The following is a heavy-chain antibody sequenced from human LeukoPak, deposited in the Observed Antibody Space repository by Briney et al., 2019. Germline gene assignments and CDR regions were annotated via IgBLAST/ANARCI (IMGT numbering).Heavy chain of an antibody. V-gene: IGHV4-38-2*02. Sequence: SETLSLTCTVSGYSISSGYYWGWIRQPPGKGLEWIGSIYHSGSTYYNPSLKSRVTISLDTSKNQFSLTLSSVTAADTAVYYCARHCSGGSCYSFDYWGQGTLVTVSS. CDR2: IYHSGST. CDR1: GYSISSGYY. J-gene: IGHJ4*02. D-gene: IGHD2-15*01. CDR3: ARHCSGGSCYSFDY.